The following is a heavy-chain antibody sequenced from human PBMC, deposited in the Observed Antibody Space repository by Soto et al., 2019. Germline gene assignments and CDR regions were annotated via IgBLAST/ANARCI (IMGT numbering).Heavy chain of an antibody. CDR3: ARATPRWYAFDI. Sequence: AGKVSCTAYACTLSNCAVNSLRLAPGQSLEWMGWINPYSGGTHFARKFQDRVTMARDTSVSTAYMELSSLKSDETAVYYCARATPRWYAFDIWGQGTIVAV. CDR1: ACTLSNCA. CDR2: INPYSGGT. V-gene: IGHV1-2*02. J-gene: IGHJ3*02. D-gene: IGHD6-13*01.